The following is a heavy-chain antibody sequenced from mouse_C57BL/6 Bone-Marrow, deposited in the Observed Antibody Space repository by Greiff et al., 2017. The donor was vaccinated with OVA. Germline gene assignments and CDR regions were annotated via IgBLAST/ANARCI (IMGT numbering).Heavy chain of an antibody. CDR2: INPNNGGT. J-gene: IGHJ2*01. CDR1: GYTFTDYY. Sequence: EVQLQQSGPELVKPGASVKISCKASGYTFTDYYMNWVKQSHGKSLEWIGDINPNNGGTSYNQKFKGKATLTVDKSSSTAYMELRSLTSEDSAVYYCAREKIYYGYDAYFDYWGQGTTLTVSS. V-gene: IGHV1-26*01. CDR3: AREKIYYGYDAYFDY. D-gene: IGHD2-2*01.